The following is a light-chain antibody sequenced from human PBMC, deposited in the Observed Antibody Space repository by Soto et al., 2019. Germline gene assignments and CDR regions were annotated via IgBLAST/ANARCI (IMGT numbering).Light chain of an antibody. CDR3: VLYMGSGIWV. Sequence: QTVVTQEPSFSVSPGGTVTLTCGLSSGSVSTNYYPSWYQQTPGQAPRTLIYSTNTRSSGVPDRFSGSILGNKAALTITGAQADDESDYYCVLYMGSGIWVFGGGTQLT. J-gene: IGLJ3*02. V-gene: IGLV8-61*01. CDR1: SGSVSTNYY. CDR2: STN.